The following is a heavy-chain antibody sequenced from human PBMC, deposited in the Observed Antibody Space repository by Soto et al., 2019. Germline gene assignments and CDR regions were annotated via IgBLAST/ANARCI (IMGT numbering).Heavy chain of an antibody. CDR2: SSPYNGNT. V-gene: IGHV1-18*01. J-gene: IGHJ3*02. D-gene: IGHD6-19*01. CDR3: SRDAQKWLVAAFDI. Sequence: QVQLVQSGAEVKEPGASVKVSCKASGYTFVSYGISWVRQAPGQGLEWMGWSSPYNGNTNYAQKFQGRVTMTTNTTTSTVYMELRSLNSDDTAGYYFSRDAQKWLVAAFDIWGQGTMVTVSS. CDR1: GYTFVSYG.